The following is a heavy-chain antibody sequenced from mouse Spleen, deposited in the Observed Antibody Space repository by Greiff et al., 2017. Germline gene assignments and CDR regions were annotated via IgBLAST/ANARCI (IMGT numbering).Heavy chain of an antibody. J-gene: IGHJ4*01. Sequence: VQVVESGPELVKPGASVKISCKASGYSFTSYYIHWVKQRPGQGLEWIGWIYPGSGNTKYNEKFKGKATLTADTSSSTAYMQLSSLTSEDSAVYYCARNDYGGYAMDYWGQGTSVTVSS. D-gene: IGHD2-4*01. CDR2: IYPGSGNT. CDR3: ARNDYGGYAMDY. V-gene: IGHV1-66*01. CDR1: GYSFTSYY.